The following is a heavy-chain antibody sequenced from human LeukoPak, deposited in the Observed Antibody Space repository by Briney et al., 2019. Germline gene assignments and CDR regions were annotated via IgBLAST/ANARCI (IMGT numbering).Heavy chain of an antibody. Sequence: SETLSLTCTVSGGSISSSSYYWGWIRQPPGKGLEWIGRIYTSGSTNYNPSLKSRVAISVDTSKNQFSLKLSSVTAADTAVYYCARVSRYSGYDLDYWGQGTLVTVSS. CDR1: GGSISSSSYY. J-gene: IGHJ4*02. CDR3: ARVSRYSGYDLDY. CDR2: IYTSGST. D-gene: IGHD5-12*01. V-gene: IGHV4-39*07.